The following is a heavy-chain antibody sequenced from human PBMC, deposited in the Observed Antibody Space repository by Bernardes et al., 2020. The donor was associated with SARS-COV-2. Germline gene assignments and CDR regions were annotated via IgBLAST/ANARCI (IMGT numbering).Heavy chain of an antibody. Sequence: GGSLRLSCAASGFIFSDSAIHWVRQASGKGLEWVGRIRSKANSHATSSAASVQGRFTISRDDSKNTAYLQMNSLKTEDTAVYYCTIRLPVGTFDYWGQGNLVTVSS. V-gene: IGHV3-73*01. D-gene: IGHD6-13*01. CDR1: GFIFSDSA. CDR3: TIRLPVGTFDY. CDR2: IRSKANSHAT. J-gene: IGHJ4*02.